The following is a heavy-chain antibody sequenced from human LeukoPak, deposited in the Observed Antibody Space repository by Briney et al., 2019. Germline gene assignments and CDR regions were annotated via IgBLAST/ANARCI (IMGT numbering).Heavy chain of an antibody. J-gene: IGHJ4*02. CDR1: GFTFSSYA. D-gene: IGHD3-22*01. CDR2: ISGSGGST. V-gene: IGHV3-23*01. CDR3: AKDTRITMIVVVTYFDY. Sequence: PGGSLRLSCAASGFTFSSYAMSWVRQAPGKGLEWVSAISGSGGSTYYADSVKGRFTISRDNSKNTLYLQMNSLRAEDTAVYYCAKDTRITMIVVVTYFDYWGQGTLVTVSS.